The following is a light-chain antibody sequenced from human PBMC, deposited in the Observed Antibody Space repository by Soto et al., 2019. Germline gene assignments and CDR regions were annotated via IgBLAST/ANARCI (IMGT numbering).Light chain of an antibody. Sequence: QSVLTQPPSVSGAPGQRVTISCTGSSSNIGAGYDVHWYQQLPGTAPKLLIYGNSNRPSGVPDRFSGSKSGTSASLAITGLQAEDEADYCCQSYDSSLSGYDVFGTGTQLTVL. V-gene: IGLV1-40*01. CDR2: GNS. J-gene: IGLJ1*01. CDR1: SSNIGAGYD. CDR3: QSYDSSLSGYDV.